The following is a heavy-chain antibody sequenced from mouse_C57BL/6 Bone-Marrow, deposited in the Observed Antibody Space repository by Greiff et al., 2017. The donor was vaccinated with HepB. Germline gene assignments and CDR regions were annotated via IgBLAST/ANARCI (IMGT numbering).Heavy chain of an antibody. J-gene: IGHJ1*03. CDR1: GYTFTDYY. CDR3: ARDSSSYHWYFDV. D-gene: IGHD1-1*01. Sequence: VHLVESGAELVRPGASVKLSCKASGYTFTDYYINWVKQRPGQGLEWIARIYPGSGNTYYNEKFKGKATLTAEKSSSTAYMQLSSLTSEDSAVYFCARDSSSYHWYFDVWGTGTTVTVSS. CDR2: IYPGSGNT. V-gene: IGHV1-76*01.